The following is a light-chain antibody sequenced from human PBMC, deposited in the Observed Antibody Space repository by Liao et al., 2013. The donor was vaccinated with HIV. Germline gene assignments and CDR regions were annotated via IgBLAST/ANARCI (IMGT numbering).Light chain of an antibody. CDR3: QVWDSRSDHRWY. J-gene: IGLJ7*01. CDR1: NIGSKT. Sequence: SYELTQPPSVSVAPGKTARIPCGGNNIGSKTVHWYQQKPGQAPVLVIYYDSDRPSGIPERFSGSNSGNTATLTISRVEAGDEADYYCQVWDSRSDHRWYVGG. CDR2: YDS. V-gene: IGLV3-21*04.